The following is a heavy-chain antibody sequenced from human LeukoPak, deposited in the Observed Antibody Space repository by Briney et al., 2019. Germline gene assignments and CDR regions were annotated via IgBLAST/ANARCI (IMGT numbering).Heavy chain of an antibody. Sequence: SETLSLTCTVSGGSISSGGYYWSWIRQHPGKGLEWIGYIYYSGSTYYNPSLKSRVTISVDTSKNQFSLKLSSVTAADTAVYYCARANDFWSGYRQFSFDYWGQGTLVTVSS. V-gene: IGHV4-31*03. CDR3: ARANDFWSGYRQFSFDY. CDR1: GGSISSGGYY. J-gene: IGHJ4*02. CDR2: IYYSGST. D-gene: IGHD3-3*01.